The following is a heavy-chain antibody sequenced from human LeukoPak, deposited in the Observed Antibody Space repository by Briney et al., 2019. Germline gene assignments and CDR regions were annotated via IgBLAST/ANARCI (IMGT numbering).Heavy chain of an antibody. J-gene: IGHJ4*02. D-gene: IGHD2-15*01. V-gene: IGHV3-15*01. CDR2: IKSKIDGGTI. CDR3: TSRRQDGW. Sequence: GSLRLSCVGSGFTFSDAWMTWVRQAPGKGLEWVGRIKSKIDGGTIDYAEPVKGRFTISRDDSRNTLYLQMSSLKTEDTAVYYCTSRRQDGWWGQGTLVTVS. CDR1: GFTFSDAW.